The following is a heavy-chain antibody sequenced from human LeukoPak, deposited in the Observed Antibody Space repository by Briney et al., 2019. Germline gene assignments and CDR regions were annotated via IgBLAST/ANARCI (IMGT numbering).Heavy chain of an antibody. CDR2: ISTYNGNT. CDR3: AKDRWRDGSSSFDN. J-gene: IGHJ4*02. D-gene: IGHD6-6*01. CDR1: GYTFTSCS. Sequence: ASVKVSCKASGYTFTSCSINWVRQAPGQGLEWMGWISTYNGNTNYAQKLQGRVTMTTDTSTSTAYMELRSLRSDDTAVYYCAKDRWRDGSSSFDNWGQGTLVTVPS. V-gene: IGHV1-18*01.